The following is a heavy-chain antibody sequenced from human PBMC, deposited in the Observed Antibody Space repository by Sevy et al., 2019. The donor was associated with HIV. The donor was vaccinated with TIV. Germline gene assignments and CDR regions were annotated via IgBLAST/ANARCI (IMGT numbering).Heavy chain of an antibody. Sequence: GSLRLSCAVSGLSFSNSWMTWVRQAPGKGLEWVDNIKQDGSEKKYGDSVKGRFTISRDNAENSLFLQMNSLRAEDTAVYYCARGGRNFDYWGQGTLVTVSS. J-gene: IGHJ4*02. CDR1: GLSFSNSW. CDR2: IKQDGSEK. CDR3: ARGGRNFDY. V-gene: IGHV3-7*01.